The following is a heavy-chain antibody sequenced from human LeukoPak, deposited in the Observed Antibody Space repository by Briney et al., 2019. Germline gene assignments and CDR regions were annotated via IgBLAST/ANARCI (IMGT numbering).Heavy chain of an antibody. CDR2: IKQDGSER. Sequence: GGSLRLSCAASGFTFSSYWMSWVRQAPGKGLEWVANIKQDGSERYYVDSVKGRFTISRDNSKNTLSLQMNSLRAEDTAVYYCAELGITMIGGVWGKGTTVTISS. CDR1: GFTFSSYW. J-gene: IGHJ6*04. CDR3: AELGITMIGGV. V-gene: IGHV3-7*01. D-gene: IGHD3-10*02.